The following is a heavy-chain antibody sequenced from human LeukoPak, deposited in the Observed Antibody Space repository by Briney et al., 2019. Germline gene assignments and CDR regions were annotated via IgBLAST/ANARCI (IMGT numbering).Heavy chain of an antibody. J-gene: IGHJ5*02. CDR2: IYYSGST. D-gene: IGHD2-2*01. Sequence: GSLRLSRAASGFTVSSNYMSWVRQPPGKGLEWIGSIYYSGSTYYNPSLKSRVTISVDTSKNQFSLKLSSVTAADTAVYYCARQYCSSTSCYRRSNWFDPWGQGTLVTVSS. CDR3: ARQYCSSTSCYRRSNWFDP. V-gene: IGHV4-39*01. CDR1: GFTVSSNY.